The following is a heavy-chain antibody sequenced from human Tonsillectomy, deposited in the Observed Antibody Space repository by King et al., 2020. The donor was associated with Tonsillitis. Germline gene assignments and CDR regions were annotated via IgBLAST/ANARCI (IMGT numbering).Heavy chain of an antibody. CDR1: GFSLSTSGVG. V-gene: IGHV2-5*01. CDR2: IYWNDDK. J-gene: IGHJ1*01. CDR3: AHXLTYYYDSSGYYFRAEYFQH. Sequence: TLKESGPTLVKPTQTLTLTCTFSGFSLSTSGVGVGWIRQPPGKALEWLALIYWNDDKRYSPSLKSRLTITKDTSKNQVVLTMTNMDPVDTPTYYFAHXLTYYYDSSGYYFRAEYFQHWGQGTLVTVSS. D-gene: IGHD3-22*01.